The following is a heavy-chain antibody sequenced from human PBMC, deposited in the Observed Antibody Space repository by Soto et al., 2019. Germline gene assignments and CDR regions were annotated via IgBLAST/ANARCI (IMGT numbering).Heavy chain of an antibody. D-gene: IGHD3-10*01. CDR3: ASMGYHYGSGSYPLDY. V-gene: IGHV4-59*08. CDR2: IYYSGST. Sequence: SETLSLTCTVSGGPISSYYWSWIRQPPGKGLEWIGYIYYSGSTNYNPSLKSRVTISVDTSKNQFSLNLRSVTAADTAVYYCASMGYHYGSGSYPLDYWGQGTLVTV. CDR1: GGPISSYY. J-gene: IGHJ4*02.